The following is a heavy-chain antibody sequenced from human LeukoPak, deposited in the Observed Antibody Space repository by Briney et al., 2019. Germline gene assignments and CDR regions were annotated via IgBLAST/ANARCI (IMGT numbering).Heavy chain of an antibody. CDR3: ARGGIAAAGTT. J-gene: IGHJ5*02. Sequence: SETLSLTCTVSGGSISSGSYYWSWIRQPAGKGLEWIGRIYTSGSTNYNPSLKSRVTISVDTSKNQFSLKLSSVTAADTAVYYCARGGIAAAGTTWGQGTLVTVSS. D-gene: IGHD6-13*01. CDR2: IYTSGST. CDR1: GGSISSGSYY. V-gene: IGHV4-61*02.